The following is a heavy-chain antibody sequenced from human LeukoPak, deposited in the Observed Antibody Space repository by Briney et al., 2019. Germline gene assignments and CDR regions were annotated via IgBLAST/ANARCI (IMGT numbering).Heavy chain of an antibody. D-gene: IGHD3-22*01. CDR2: ISSSDGST. Sequence: PGGSLRLSCAASGFTFSSYAMSWVRQAPGKGLEWVSAISSSDGSTYYADSVKGRSTISRDNSKNTPYLQMNSLRAEDTAVYYCAKGNKIVVASFDYWGQGTLVTVSS. CDR1: GFTFSSYA. J-gene: IGHJ4*02. CDR3: AKGNKIVVASFDY. V-gene: IGHV3-23*01.